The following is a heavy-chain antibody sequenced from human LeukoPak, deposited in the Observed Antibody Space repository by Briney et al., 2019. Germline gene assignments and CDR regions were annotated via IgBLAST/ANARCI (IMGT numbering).Heavy chain of an antibody. V-gene: IGHV3-23*01. CDR1: GFTFSTYA. CDR3: AKDRSWAATTTRLYSFDY. D-gene: IGHD1-26*01. CDR2: ITRSGGT. J-gene: IGHJ4*02. Sequence: PGGSLRLSCAASGFTFSTYAVTWVRQAPGKGLEWVSIITRSGGTYYADSVKGRFTISRDNSKNTLYLQMSSLRAEDTAVYYCAKDRSWAATTTRLYSFDYWGQGTLVTVSS.